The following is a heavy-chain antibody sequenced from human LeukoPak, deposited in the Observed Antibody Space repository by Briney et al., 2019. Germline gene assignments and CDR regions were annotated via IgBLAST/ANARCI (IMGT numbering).Heavy chain of an antibody. CDR3: AREDGVAVAGARNFDY. V-gene: IGHV4-59*12. CDR1: GGSISSSY. J-gene: IGHJ4*02. Sequence: SETLSLTCTVSGGSISSSYWSWIRQPSGKGLEWIGYIYYSGSTNYNPSLKSRVTISVDTSKNQFSLKLSSVTAADTAVYYCAREDGVAVAGARNFDYWGQGTLVTVSS. CDR2: IYYSGST. D-gene: IGHD6-19*01.